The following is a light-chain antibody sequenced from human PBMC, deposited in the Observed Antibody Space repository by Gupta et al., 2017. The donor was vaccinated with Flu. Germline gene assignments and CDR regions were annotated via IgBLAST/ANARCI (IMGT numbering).Light chain of an antibody. CDR1: LGFLKSDGNTY. Sequence: VPPGQPASISSRSSLGFLKSDGNTYLHWFQQKQGQYARRLIYQVSYRDSGGPERFSGSGAGTDFTMRISRVEAEDVGVYYCMQGAHWSWAFGQGTKVEIK. V-gene: IGKV2-30*01. CDR2: QVS. CDR3: MQGAHWSWA. J-gene: IGKJ1*01.